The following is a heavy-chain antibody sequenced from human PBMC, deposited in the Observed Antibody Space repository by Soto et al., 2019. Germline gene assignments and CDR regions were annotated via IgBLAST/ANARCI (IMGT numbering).Heavy chain of an antibody. D-gene: IGHD1-26*01. CDR2: ISGSGGST. J-gene: IGHJ4*02. V-gene: IGHV3-23*01. CDR3: ARRGRGREDDY. Sequence: EVQLLESGGGLVQPGGSLRLSCAASGFTFSSYAMRWVRQAPVKGLEWVSDISGSGGSTYYADSVKGRFTISRDNSKNSLYLQMNSLRAEDTAVYFCARRGRGREDDYWGQGTMVTVSS. CDR1: GFTFSSYA.